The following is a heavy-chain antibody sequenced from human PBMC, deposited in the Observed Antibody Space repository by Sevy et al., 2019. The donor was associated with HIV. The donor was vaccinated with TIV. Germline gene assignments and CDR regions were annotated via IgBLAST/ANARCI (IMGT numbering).Heavy chain of an antibody. J-gene: IGHJ4*02. CDR1: GFTFSNYA. CDR3: VKEVSEYSYSDY. Sequence: GGSLRLSCAASGFTFSNYAMSWVRQTPAKGLEWVSALSGSAHRTYYTDSVKGRFTISRDNSKNMLFLQMNSLRAEDTAVYYCVKEVSEYSYSDYWGQGTLVTVSS. D-gene: IGHD5-18*01. V-gene: IGHV3-23*01. CDR2: LSGSAHRT.